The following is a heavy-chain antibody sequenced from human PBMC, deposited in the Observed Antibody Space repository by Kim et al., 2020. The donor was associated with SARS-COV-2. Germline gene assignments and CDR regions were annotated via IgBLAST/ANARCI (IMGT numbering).Heavy chain of an antibody. CDR2: IWYDGSNK. CDR3: AREYAPIASTGRSYHCM. Sequence: GGSLRLSCAASGFTFSSYGMHWVRQAPGKGLEWVAVIWYDGSNKYYADSVKGRFTISRDNSKNTLYLQMNSLRAADTAVYYFAREYAPIASTGRSYHCM. CDR1: GFTFSSYG. J-gene: IGHJ6*01. V-gene: IGHV3-33*01. D-gene: IGHD3-3*02.